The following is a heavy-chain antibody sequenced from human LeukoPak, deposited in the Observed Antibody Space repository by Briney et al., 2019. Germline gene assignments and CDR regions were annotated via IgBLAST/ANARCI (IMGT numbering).Heavy chain of an antibody. CDR2: MNPNSGNT. CDR1: GYTFTNYD. V-gene: IGHV1-8*01. J-gene: IGHJ4*02. D-gene: IGHD3-22*01. Sequence: GASVKVSCKASGYTFTNYDINWVRRATGQGLEWMGWMNPNSGNTGYAQKFQGRVTMTRSTSISTAYMELSSLTSEDTAVYYCARDWNYEYYYDSSGYYSPYFDYWGQGTLVTVSS. CDR3: ARDWNYEYYYDSSGYYSPYFDY.